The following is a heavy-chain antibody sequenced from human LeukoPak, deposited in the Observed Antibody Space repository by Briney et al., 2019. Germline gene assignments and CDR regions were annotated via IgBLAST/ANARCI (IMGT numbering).Heavy chain of an antibody. V-gene: IGHV1-69*01. J-gene: IGHJ3*02. Sequence: SVKVSCKASGGTFSSYAISWVRQAPGQGLEWMGGIIPIFGTANYAQKFQGRVTITADESTSTAYMELSSLRSEDTAVYYCARIYCSSTSCLDAFDIWGQGTMVTVSS. CDR1: GGTFSSYA. CDR2: IIPIFGTA. CDR3: ARIYCSSTSCLDAFDI. D-gene: IGHD2-2*01.